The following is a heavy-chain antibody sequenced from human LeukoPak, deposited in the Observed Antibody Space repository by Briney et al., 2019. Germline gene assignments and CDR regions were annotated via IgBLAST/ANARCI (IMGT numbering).Heavy chain of an antibody. Sequence: GGTLRLSCAASGFTFSSYGMSWVRQAPGKGLEWVSAISGSGGSTYYADSVKGRFTISRDNSKNTLYLQMNSLRAEDTAVYYCAKGIRSGSYLGYWGQGTLVTVSS. J-gene: IGHJ4*02. CDR1: GFTFSSYG. V-gene: IGHV3-23*01. CDR2: ISGSGGST. CDR3: AKGIRSGSYLGY. D-gene: IGHD1-26*01.